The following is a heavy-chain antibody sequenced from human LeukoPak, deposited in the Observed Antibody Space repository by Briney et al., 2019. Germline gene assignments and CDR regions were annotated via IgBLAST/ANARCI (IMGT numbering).Heavy chain of an antibody. CDR2: IYYSGST. CDR3: ARAGYSYGTTSGGYYYYYYMDV. D-gene: IGHD5-18*01. V-gene: IGHV4-59*01. J-gene: IGHJ6*03. Sequence: PSETLSLTCTVSGGSISSYYWSWIRQPPGKGLEWIGYIYYSGSTNYNPSLMSRVTISVDTSKNQFSLKLSSVTAADTAVYYCARAGYSYGTTSGGYYYYYYMDVWGKGTTVTVSS. CDR1: GGSISSYY.